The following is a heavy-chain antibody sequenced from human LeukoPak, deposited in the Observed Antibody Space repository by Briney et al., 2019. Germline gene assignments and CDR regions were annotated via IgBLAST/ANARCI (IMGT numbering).Heavy chain of an antibody. CDR1: GGSISSGGYY. CDR2: IYYSGST. Sequence: PSETLSLTCTVSGGSISSGGYYWSWIRQHPGKGLEWIGYIYYSGSTYYNPSLKSRVTISVDTSKNQFSLKLSSVTAADTAVYYCARVYSSSHTTRFDPWGQGTLVTVSS. D-gene: IGHD6-13*01. J-gene: IGHJ5*02. V-gene: IGHV4-31*03. CDR3: ARVYSSSHTTRFDP.